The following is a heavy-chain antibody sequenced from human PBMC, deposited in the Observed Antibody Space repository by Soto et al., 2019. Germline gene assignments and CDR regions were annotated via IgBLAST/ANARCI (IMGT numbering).Heavy chain of an antibody. Sequence: QVQLVQSGAEVKKPGASVKVSCKASGDTFTSYDINWVRQATGQGLEWMGWMNPNSGNTGYAQKFQGRVTMTRNTSISTAYMELSSLRSEDTAVYYCASDYPGIAVAGTALDPWGQGTLVTVSS. CDR1: GDTFTSYD. D-gene: IGHD6-19*01. CDR3: ASDYPGIAVAGTALDP. J-gene: IGHJ5*02. V-gene: IGHV1-8*01. CDR2: MNPNSGNT.